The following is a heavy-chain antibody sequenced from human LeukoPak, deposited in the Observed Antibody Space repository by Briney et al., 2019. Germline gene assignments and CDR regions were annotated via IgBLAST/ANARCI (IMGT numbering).Heavy chain of an antibody. V-gene: IGHV3-21*01. J-gene: IGHJ6*03. CDR2: ISSSSSYI. D-gene: IGHD5-24*01. Sequence: PGGSLRLSCAASGFTFSSYEMNWVRQAPGKGLEWVSSISSSSSYIYYADSVKGRFTISRDNAKNSLYLQMNSLRAEDTAVYYCARAGEMATQRSKPYYYYYMDVWGKGTTVTVSS. CDR3: ARAGEMATQRSKPYYYYYMDV. CDR1: GFTFSSYE.